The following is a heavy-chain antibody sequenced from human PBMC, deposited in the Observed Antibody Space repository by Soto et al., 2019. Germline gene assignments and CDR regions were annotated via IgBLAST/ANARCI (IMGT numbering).Heavy chain of an antibody. V-gene: IGHV3-15*07. CDR1: GFSISSAW. J-gene: IGHJ4*02. CDR3: TTGSVEGY. Sequence: EVQLVECGGGLVKPGGSLRLSCAASGFSISSAWMNWVRQAPGKGLEWVGRIKTKTQGETTDYPAPVKGRFTISRDDSKNTLYLQMTSLNMEDTAVYYCTTGSVEGYWGQGTLVTVSS. CDR2: IKTKTQGETT. D-gene: IGHD3-3*01.